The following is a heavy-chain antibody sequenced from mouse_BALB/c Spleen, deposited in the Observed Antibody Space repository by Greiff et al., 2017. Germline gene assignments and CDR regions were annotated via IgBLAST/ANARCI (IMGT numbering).Heavy chain of an antibody. CDR3: ARPSTATYAMDY. CDR2: ISSGGSYT. CDR1: GFTFSSYG. Sequence: DVHLVESGGDLVKPGGSLKLSCAASGFTFSSYGMSWVRQTPDKRLEWVATISSGGSYTYYPDSVKGRFTISRDNAKNTLYLQMSSLKSEDTAMYYCARPSTATYAMDYWGQGTSVTVSS. J-gene: IGHJ4*01. D-gene: IGHD1-2*01. V-gene: IGHV5-6*01.